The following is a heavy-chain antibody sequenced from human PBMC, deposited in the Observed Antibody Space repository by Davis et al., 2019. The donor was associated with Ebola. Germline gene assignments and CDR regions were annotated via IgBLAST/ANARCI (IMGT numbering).Heavy chain of an antibody. D-gene: IGHD6-19*01. CDR2: INSDGSST. CDR1: GFTFSSYW. J-gene: IGHJ6*02. V-gene: IGHV3-74*01. CDR3: ARDRVPTAGYGMDV. Sequence: GESLKISCAASGFTFSSYWMHWVRQAPGKGLVWVSRINSDGSSTSYADSVKGRFTISRDNAKNSLDLQMNSLRAEDTAVYYCARDRVPTAGYGMDVWGQGTTVTVSS.